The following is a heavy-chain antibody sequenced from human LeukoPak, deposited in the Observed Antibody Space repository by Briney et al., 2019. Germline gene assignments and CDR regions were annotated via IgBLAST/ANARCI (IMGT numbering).Heavy chain of an antibody. CDR1: GGSFSGYY. Sequence: MASETLSLTCAVYGGSFSGYYWSWIRQPRGKWLDWIGEINHSGSTNYNPSLKSRVIISVDTSKNQFSLKLSTVTAADTAVYSCAREHSYYDSSGYYYGSGYFDYWGQGTLVTVSS. V-gene: IGHV4-34*01. CDR3: AREHSYYDSSGYYYGSGYFDY. D-gene: IGHD3-22*01. CDR2: INHSGST. J-gene: IGHJ4*02.